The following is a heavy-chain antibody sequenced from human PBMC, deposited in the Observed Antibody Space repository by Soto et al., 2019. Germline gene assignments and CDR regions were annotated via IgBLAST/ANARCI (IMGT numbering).Heavy chain of an antibody. J-gene: IGHJ1*01. CDR1: GFRFSGFG. Sequence: VQLVASGGGVVQPGASLTLSCAASGFRFSGFGMHWVRQAPGKGLEWVAVISFDASEKFYVDSVKGRFSISRDDSHSKVFLQMNSLRREDTGVYYCARDLGGYVHLWDKSNYWGQGTLVNVS. V-gene: IGHV3-30*04. D-gene: IGHD5-12*01. CDR3: ARDLGGYVHLWDKSNY. CDR2: ISFDASEK.